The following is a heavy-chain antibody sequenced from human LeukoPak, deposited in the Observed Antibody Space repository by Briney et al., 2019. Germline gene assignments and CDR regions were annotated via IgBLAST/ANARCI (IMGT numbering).Heavy chain of an antibody. D-gene: IGHD6-19*01. V-gene: IGHV4-59*08. J-gene: IGHJ3*01. Sequence: GSLRLSCAASGFTFTDYWMSWVRQAPGKGLEWIGYIYYSGSTNYNPSLKSRVTISVDTSKNRFSLRLSSLTAADTAVYFCAGSGWSFDAFDFWGQGTMVTVSS. CDR2: IYYSGST. CDR3: AGSGWSFDAFDF. CDR1: GFTFTDYW.